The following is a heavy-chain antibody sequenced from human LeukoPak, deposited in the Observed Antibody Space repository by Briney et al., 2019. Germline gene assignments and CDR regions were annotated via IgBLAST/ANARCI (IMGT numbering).Heavy chain of an antibody. CDR3: ARERGTGYYYYYGMDV. Sequence: SETLSLTCAVSGYSLSSGYYWGGSRPPPGEGLEWIGSNYHSGSTYYNPSLKSRVTISVDTSKNQFSLKLSSVTAADTAVYYCARERGTGYYYYYGMDVWGKGTTVTVSS. J-gene: IGHJ6*04. CDR1: GYSLSSGYY. V-gene: IGHV4-38-2*02. CDR2: NYHSGST. D-gene: IGHD1-14*01.